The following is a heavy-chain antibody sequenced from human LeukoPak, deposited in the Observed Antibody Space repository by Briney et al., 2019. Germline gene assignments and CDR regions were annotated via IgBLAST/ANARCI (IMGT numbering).Heavy chain of an antibody. CDR1: GFTFSSYS. Sequence: PGGSLRLSCAASGFTFSSYSMNWVRQAPGKGLEYVSYISSGSGTIYYADSVKGRFTISRDNAKNTLYLQMNSLRAEDTAVYYCARDTYFYNSSAFYHYYYGMDVWGQGTTVTVSS. J-gene: IGHJ6*02. V-gene: IGHV3-48*04. CDR3: ARDTYFYNSSAFYHYYYGMDV. CDR2: ISSGSGTI. D-gene: IGHD3-22*01.